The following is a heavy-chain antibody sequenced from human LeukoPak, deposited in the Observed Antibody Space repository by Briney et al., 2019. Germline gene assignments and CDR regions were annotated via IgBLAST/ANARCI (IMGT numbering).Heavy chain of an antibody. CDR1: GFTFSSYT. V-gene: IGHV3-30*04. CDR2: MSYDVSNA. J-gene: IGHJ4*02. CDR3: ARGIRHSSGWYADY. Sequence: GSLRLSCAASGFTFSSYTMHWVRQAPGKGLEWVAVMSYDVSNAHYADSVKGRFTISRDNSKKTLYLQMNSLKTEDTAVYYCARGIRHSSGWYADYWGQGTLVTVSS. D-gene: IGHD6-19*01.